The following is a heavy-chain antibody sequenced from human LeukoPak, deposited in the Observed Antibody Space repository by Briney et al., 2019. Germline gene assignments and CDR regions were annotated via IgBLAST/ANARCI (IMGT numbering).Heavy chain of an antibody. D-gene: IGHD3-16*01. Sequence: GGSLRLSCAASGFTFGSYAMRWVRQAPGKGLEWVSVISYGGGSAYYADSVRGRFTISRDNSKNTLYLQMNSLRVEDTAVYYCAKDRPAESVSSFGDYWGQGTVVTVSS. J-gene: IGHJ4*02. CDR1: GFTFGSYA. CDR2: ISYGGGSA. V-gene: IGHV3-23*01. CDR3: AKDRPAESVSSFGDY.